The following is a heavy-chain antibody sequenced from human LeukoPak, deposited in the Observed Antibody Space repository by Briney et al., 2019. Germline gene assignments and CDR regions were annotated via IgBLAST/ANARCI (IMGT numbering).Heavy chain of an antibody. J-gene: IGHJ6*03. CDR2: IYYSGST. CDR1: GGSISSYY. V-gene: IGHV4-59*01. CDR3: ARVDPYYDFWSGSNYYYYMDV. D-gene: IGHD3-3*01. Sequence: SETLSLTCTVSGGSISSYYWSWIRQPPGKGLEWIGYIYYSGSTNYNPSLKSRATISVDTSKNQFSLKLSSVTAADTAVYYCARVDPYYDFWSGSNYYYYMDVWGKGTTVTVSS.